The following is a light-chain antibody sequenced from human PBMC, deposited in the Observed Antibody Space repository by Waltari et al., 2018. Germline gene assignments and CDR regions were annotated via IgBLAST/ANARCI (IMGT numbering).Light chain of an antibody. Sequence: EVVMTQSPATLSVSPGESATLSCGASQSVGGDLAWYQQKPGQAPRLLIYGTITRPTGVLARFSGSGSGTEFTLTISRLQSEDFAVYYCQQYNNWPLTFGGGTKVEI. CDR2: GTI. CDR3: QQYNNWPLT. CDR1: QSVGGD. J-gene: IGKJ4*01. V-gene: IGKV3-15*01.